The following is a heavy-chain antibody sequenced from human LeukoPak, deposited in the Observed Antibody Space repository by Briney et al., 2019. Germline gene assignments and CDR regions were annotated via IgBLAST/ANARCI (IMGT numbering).Heavy chain of an antibody. V-gene: IGHV3-7*01. CDR3: VRYGRRANDQPFDV. D-gene: IGHD1-1*01. CDR1: GFSFTTYW. J-gene: IGHJ3*01. CDR2: INQDGTEK. Sequence: GGSLRLSCAASGFSFTTYWMSWVRQAPGKGLEWVANINQDGTEKYYVDSVKGRFTISRDNGKNSLYLQMNSLRVEDTAVYYCVRYGRRANDQPFDVWGQGTMVTVSS.